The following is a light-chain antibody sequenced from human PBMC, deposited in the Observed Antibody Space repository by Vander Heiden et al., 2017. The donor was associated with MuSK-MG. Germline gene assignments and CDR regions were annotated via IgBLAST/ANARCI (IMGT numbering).Light chain of an antibody. J-gene: IGLJ2*01. CDR1: ALEKQY. CDR2: KDS. Sequence: SYELTQPPSVSVSPGQTARITCSGDALEKQYAYWYQQKPGQAPVLVIYKDSERPSGIPGRFSGSSSGTTVTLTLSGVQAEDEADYYCQSADSSGTYVVFGGGTKLTVL. CDR3: QSADSSGTYVV. V-gene: IGLV3-25*03.